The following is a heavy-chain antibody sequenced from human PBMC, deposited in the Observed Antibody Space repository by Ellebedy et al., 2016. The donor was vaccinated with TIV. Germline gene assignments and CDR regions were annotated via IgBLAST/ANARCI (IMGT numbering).Heavy chain of an antibody. CDR1: GGSISSYY. V-gene: IGHV4-59*01. CDR3: ARGYSSGWYNWFDP. Sequence: MPSETLSLTCTVSGGSISSYYWSWIRQPPGKGLEWIGYIYYSGSTNYNPSLKSRVTIPVDTSKNQFSLKLSSVTAADTAVYYCARGYSSGWYNWFDPWGQGTLVTVSS. D-gene: IGHD6-19*01. J-gene: IGHJ5*02. CDR2: IYYSGST.